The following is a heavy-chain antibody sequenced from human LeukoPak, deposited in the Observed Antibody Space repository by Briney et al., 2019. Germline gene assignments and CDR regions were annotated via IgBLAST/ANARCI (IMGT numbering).Heavy chain of an antibody. CDR1: GGSLSCYY. D-gene: IGHD2-2*02. V-gene: IGHV4-59*08. CDR3: ARQGYCSSTSCYTGFDH. Sequence: SETLSLTCPVSGGSLSCYYWSLIRQPPGKGLEWIGYIYYSGSTNYNPSLKSRVTISVDTSKNQFSLKLSSVTAADTAVYYCARQGYCSSTSCYTGFDHWGQGTLVTVSS. J-gene: IGHJ4*02. CDR2: IYYSGST.